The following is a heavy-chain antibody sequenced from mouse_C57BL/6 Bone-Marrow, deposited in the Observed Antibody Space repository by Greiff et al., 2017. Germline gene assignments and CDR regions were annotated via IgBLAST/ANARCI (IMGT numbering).Heavy chain of an antibody. CDR2: IDPENGDT. CDR3: TTPFYYGSSFYWYCDV. J-gene: IGHJ1*03. Sequence: LQQSGAELVRPGASVKLSCTASGFNLKDDYMHWVKQRPEQGLEWIGWIDPENGDTEYASKFQGKATITADTSSNTAYLQLSSLTSEDTAVYYCTTPFYYGSSFYWYCDVWGTGTTVTVSS. V-gene: IGHV14-4*01. CDR1: GFNLKDDY. D-gene: IGHD1-1*01.